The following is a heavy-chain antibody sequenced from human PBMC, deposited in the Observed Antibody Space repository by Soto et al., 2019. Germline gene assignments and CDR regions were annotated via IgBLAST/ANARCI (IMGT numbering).Heavy chain of an antibody. J-gene: IGHJ4*02. CDR1: GFTFSSYA. D-gene: IGHD6-19*01. CDR2: ISGSGGST. Sequence: GGSLRLSCAASGFTFSSYAMSWVRQAPGKGLEWVSTISGSGGSTYYADSVKGRFTISRDDSNNTLYLQMNSLKTEDTATYYCTPLALKYNSDWYPLSDWGQGTRVTVSS. V-gene: IGHV3-23*01. CDR3: TPLALKYNSDWYPLSD.